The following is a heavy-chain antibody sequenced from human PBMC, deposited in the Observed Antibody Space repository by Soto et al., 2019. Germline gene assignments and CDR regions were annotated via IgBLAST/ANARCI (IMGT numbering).Heavy chain of an antibody. CDR3: ARELGYCSGGSCYMDGAFDF. CDR2: ISGSGDST. V-gene: IGHV3-23*01. Sequence: GGSLRLSCAASGSTFSSYAMSWVRQAPGKGLEWVSVISGSGDSTYYADFVKGRFTISRDNSKNTLYVQMNSLRAEDTAVYYCARELGYCSGGSCYMDGAFDFWGQGNLVTVSS. CDR1: GSTFSSYA. J-gene: IGHJ4*02. D-gene: IGHD2-15*01.